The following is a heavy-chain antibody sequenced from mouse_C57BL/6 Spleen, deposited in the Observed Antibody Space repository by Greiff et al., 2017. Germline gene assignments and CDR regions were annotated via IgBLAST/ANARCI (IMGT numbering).Heavy chain of an antibody. CDR3: TRGGYGSSYVDD. Sequence: VQLQQSGAELVRPGASVTLSCKASGYTFTDYEMHWVKQTPVHGLEWIGAIDPETGGTAYNQKFKGKAILTADKSSSTAYMELRSLTSEDSAVYYCTRGGYGSSYVDDWGQGTTRTVSS. D-gene: IGHD1-1*01. J-gene: IGHJ2*01. V-gene: IGHV1-15*01. CDR2: IDPETGGT. CDR1: GYTFTDYE.